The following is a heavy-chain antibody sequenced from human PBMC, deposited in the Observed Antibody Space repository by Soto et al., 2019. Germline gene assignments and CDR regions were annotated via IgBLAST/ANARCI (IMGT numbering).Heavy chain of an antibody. CDR3: ARVWGGAFDI. V-gene: IGHV4-59*01. CDR2: IYYSGST. CDR1: GGSISSYY. J-gene: IGHJ3*02. D-gene: IGHD3-10*01. Sequence: QVQLQESGPGLVKPSETLSLTCTVSGGSISSYYWSWIRQPPGKGLEWIGYIYYSGSTNYNPSLKSSVHISVDTSKNQFSLKLSSVTAADTAVYYCARVWGGAFDIWGQGTMVTVSS.